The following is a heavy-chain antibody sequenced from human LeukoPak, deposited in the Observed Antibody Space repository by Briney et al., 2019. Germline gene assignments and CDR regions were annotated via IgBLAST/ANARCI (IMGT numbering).Heavy chain of an antibody. D-gene: IGHD6-6*01. CDR3: ARQYSSSSFFSYYYYGMDV. V-gene: IGHV4-39*01. J-gene: IGHJ6*02. Sequence: WVRQAPGKGLEWIGSIYYSGSTYYNPSLKSRVTISVDTSKNQFSLKLSSVTAADTAVYYCARQYSSSSFFSYYYYGMDVWGQGTTVTVSS. CDR2: IYYSGST.